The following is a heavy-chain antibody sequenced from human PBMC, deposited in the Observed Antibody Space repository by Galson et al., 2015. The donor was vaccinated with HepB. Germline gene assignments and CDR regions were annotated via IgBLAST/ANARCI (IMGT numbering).Heavy chain of an antibody. D-gene: IGHD5-18*01. Sequence: SLRLSCAASGFTFSSYSMNWVRQAPGKGLEWVSSISSSSSYIYYADSVKGRFTISRDNAKNSLYLQMNSLRAEDTAVYYCARDSKKSGQLWLLDYFDYWGQRTLVTVSS. CDR1: GFTFSSYS. J-gene: IGHJ4*02. CDR2: ISSSSSYI. V-gene: IGHV3-21*01. CDR3: ARDSKKSGQLWLLDYFDY.